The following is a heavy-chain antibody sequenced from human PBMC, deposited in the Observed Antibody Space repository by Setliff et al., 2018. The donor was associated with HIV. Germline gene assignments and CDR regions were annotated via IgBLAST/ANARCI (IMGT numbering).Heavy chain of an antibody. CDR3: ARGAELLWFGELHNIPYFDY. V-gene: IGHV4-61*01. CDR1: GGSVSTGNYY. Sequence: PSETLSLTCTVPGGSVSTGNYYWNWIRLPPGKGLEWIGYIYYSGSTNYNPSLKSRVTISVDTSKNQFSLKLSSVTAADTAVYYCARGAELLWFGELHNIPYFDYWGQGTLVTVSS. CDR2: IYYSGST. J-gene: IGHJ4*02. D-gene: IGHD3-10*01.